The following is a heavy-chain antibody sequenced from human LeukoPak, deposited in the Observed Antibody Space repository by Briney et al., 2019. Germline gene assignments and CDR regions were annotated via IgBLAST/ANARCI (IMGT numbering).Heavy chain of an antibody. CDR2: ISAYNGNT. CDR3: ARSIVGATDY. V-gene: IGHV1-18*04. J-gene: IGHJ4*02. CDR1: GYTFTGYY. D-gene: IGHD1-26*01. Sequence: GASVKVSCKASGYTFTGYYMHWVRQAPGQGLEWMGWISAYNGNTNYAQKLQGRVTMTTDTSTSTAYMELRSLRSDDTAVYYCARSIVGATDYWGQGTLVTVSS.